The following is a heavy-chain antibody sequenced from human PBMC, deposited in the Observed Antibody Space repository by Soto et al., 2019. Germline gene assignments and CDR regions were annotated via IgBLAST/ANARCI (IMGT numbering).Heavy chain of an antibody. V-gene: IGHV4-30-2*01. J-gene: IGHJ2*01. CDR1: GGSVSCGGYS. CDR2: IFHSGST. CDR3: AREGGSGRPDWYFNV. Sequence: QLQLQESGSGLVKPSQTLSLACTVSGGSVSCGGYSWSWLRQPPGKGLEWIGYIFHSGSTYYNPSLKSRVTISVDGSKNLFSLELSSVTAADSAIYYCAREGGSGRPDWYFNVWGRGTLVTVSS. D-gene: IGHD1-26*01.